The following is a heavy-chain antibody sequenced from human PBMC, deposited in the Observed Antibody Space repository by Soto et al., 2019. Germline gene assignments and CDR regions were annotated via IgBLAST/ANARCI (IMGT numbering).Heavy chain of an antibody. CDR3: ARVKDEIYRFVGCFDP. D-gene: IGHD3-16*02. V-gene: IGHV6-1*01. J-gene: IGHJ5*02. CDR1: GDSVSSNSAA. Sequence: SQTLSLTCAISGDSVSSNSAAWNWIRQSPSRGLEWLGRTYYRSKWYNDYAVSVKSRITINPDTSKNQFSLQLNSVTPEDTAVYYCARVKDEIYRFVGCFDPWGQGTLVTVSS. CDR2: TYYRSKWYN.